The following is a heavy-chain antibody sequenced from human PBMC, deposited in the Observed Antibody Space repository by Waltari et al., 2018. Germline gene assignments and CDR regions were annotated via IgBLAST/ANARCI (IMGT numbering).Heavy chain of an antibody. J-gene: IGHJ4*02. V-gene: IGHV3-7*03. CDR2: IKYDGSAQ. Sequence: LVESGGDLVRPGGSLRLSCAASGFNLRSYWMSWVRQAPGKGLEGVANIKYDGSAQWYEDSVSGRLTVSRDNAKNSLYLEMNNVRVDDTAVYYCARGSAYYVRVWDLWGPGTLVTVSS. CDR1: GFNLRSYW. CDR3: ARGSAYYVRVWDL. D-gene: IGHD3-16*01.